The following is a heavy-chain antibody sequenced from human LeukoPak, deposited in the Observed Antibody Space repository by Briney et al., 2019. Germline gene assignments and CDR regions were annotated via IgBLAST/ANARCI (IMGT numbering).Heavy chain of an antibody. J-gene: IGHJ3*02. CDR1: GYRFNSYW. V-gene: IGHV5-10-1*01. CDR2: IDPSDSYT. CDR3: ARPLSSGYYGGGFDI. Sequence: GESLKISCKGSGYRFNSYWINWVRQMPGRGVEWMGTIDPSDSYTKYNPSFQGHVTISADKSISTAYLQWSSLKASDTAMYYCARPLSSGYYGGGFDIWGQGTMVTVSS. D-gene: IGHD3-22*01.